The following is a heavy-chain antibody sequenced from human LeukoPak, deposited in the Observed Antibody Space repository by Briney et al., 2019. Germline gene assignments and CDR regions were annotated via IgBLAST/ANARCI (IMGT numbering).Heavy chain of an antibody. D-gene: IGHD3-16*02. Sequence: PSETLSLTCAVYGGSFSGYYWSWIRQPPGKGLEWIGEINHSGSTNYNPSLKSRVTISVDTSKNQFSLKLSSVTAADTAVYYCAGGTAELRLGELSLYNYYYYYYMDVWGNGTTVTISS. CDR3: AGGTAELRLGELSLYNYYYYYYMDV. V-gene: IGHV4-34*01. CDR1: GGSFSGYY. CDR2: INHSGST. J-gene: IGHJ6*03.